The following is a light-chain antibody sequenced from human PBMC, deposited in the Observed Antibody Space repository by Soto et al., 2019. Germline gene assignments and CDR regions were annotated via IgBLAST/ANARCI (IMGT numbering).Light chain of an antibody. J-gene: IGLJ2*01. CDR3: CSYAGGTSVV. CDR2: QDI. V-gene: IGLV2-23*01. Sequence: QSALTQPASVSGSLGQSITISCTGTSSDVGRYSLVSWYQQYPGKAPRLMIYQDIERPSGVSNRFSASKSGSTASLTISGLQTEDEANYYCCSYAGGTSVVFGGGTQLTVL. CDR1: SSDVGRYSL.